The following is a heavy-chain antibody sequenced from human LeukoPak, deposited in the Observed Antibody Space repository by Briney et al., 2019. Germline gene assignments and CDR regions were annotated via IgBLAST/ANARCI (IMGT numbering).Heavy chain of an antibody. D-gene: IGHD4-23*01. J-gene: IGHJ6*03. CDR2: IRNNGDNK. CDR3: ARDGDTVLTRGYYYYMDV. V-gene: IGHV3-30*02. CDR1: GFTFSTYG. Sequence: GGSLRLSCAASGFTFSTYGMHWARQAPGKGLEWVSFIRNNGDNKYYADSVRGRFTISRDNAKKSLSLQMNSLRAEDTAVYYCARDGDTVLTRGYYYYMDVWGKGTTLTVSS.